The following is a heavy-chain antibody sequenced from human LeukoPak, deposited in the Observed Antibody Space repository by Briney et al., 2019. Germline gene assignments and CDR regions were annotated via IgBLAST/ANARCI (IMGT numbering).Heavy chain of an antibody. CDR3: ASAYTYVLLGDH. CDR1: GLSFSNYW. V-gene: IGHV3-74*01. D-gene: IGHD3-16*01. J-gene: IGHJ4*02. Sequence: PGRSLRLSCAVSGLSFSNYWMHWGRQAPGKGLVWVARTNLHGTAVDYADSMKGRFTISRDNAKNTLFLQMNSLRAEDTAVYYCASAYTYVLLGDHWGQGYLVTLSS. CDR2: TNLHGTAV.